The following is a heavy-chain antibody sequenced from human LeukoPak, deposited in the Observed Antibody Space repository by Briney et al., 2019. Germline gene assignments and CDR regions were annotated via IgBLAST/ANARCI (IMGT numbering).Heavy chain of an antibody. V-gene: IGHV3-48*01. CDR3: VRELAY. CDR1: GFTFSTYM. Sequence: GESLRLSCAASGFTFSTYMMNWVRQAPGKGLAWLSYISSDSGAIYYADSVQGRFTISRDNAQKSLYLQMNSLRVEDTAVYYCVRELAYWGQGALVTVSS. CDR2: ISSDSGAI. D-gene: IGHD1-1*01. J-gene: IGHJ4*02.